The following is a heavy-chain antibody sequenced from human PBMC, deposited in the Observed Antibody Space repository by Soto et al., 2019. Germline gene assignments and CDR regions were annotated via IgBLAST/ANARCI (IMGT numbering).Heavy chain of an antibody. D-gene: IGHD5-12*01. J-gene: IGHJ4*02. CDR3: ARDSGDGYNYFDY. V-gene: IGHV4-59*01. CDR1: GGSISSYY. Sequence: PSETLSLTCTVSGGSISSYYWSWIRQPPGKGLEWIGYIYYSGSTNYNPSLKSRVTISVDTSKNQFSLKLSSVTAADTAVYYCARDSGDGYNYFDYWGQGTLVTVSS. CDR2: IYYSGST.